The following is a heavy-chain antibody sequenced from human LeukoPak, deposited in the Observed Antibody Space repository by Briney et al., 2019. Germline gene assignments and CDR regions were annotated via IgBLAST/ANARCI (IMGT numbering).Heavy chain of an antibody. D-gene: IGHD1-26*01. CDR2: ISDSYVT. CDR1: GFTFRTHE. CDR3: AREGELGRFNALDV. V-gene: IGHV3-48*03. Sequence: GGTLRLSCVTSGFTFRTHEMNWVRQAPGTGLEWIAYISDSYVTHYAESVKGRFTVPRDNAKSSVYLQMNSLRADDTAMYFCAREGELGRFNALDVWGQGTMITVSS. J-gene: IGHJ3*01.